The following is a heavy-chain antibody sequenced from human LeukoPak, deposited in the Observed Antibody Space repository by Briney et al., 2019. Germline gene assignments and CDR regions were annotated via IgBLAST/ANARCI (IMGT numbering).Heavy chain of an antibody. J-gene: IGHJ6*03. Sequence: ASGTASCKASGYTFSGYYMHWVRQAPGQGLEWMGWINPNSGGTNYAQKFQGRVTMTRDTSISTAYMELSRLRSDDTAVYYCARVLYSSSYYYMDVWGTGTTVTVSS. CDR2: INPNSGGT. CDR1: GYTFSGYY. CDR3: ARVLYSSSYYYMDV. D-gene: IGHD6-6*01. V-gene: IGHV1-2*02.